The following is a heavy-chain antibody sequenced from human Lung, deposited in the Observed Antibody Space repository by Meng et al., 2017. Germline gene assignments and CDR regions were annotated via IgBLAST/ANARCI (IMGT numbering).Heavy chain of an antibody. Sequence: QPQLQESGPGLVKPSEALSVTCSVSGGSISTSGYYWGWIRQPPGKGLEWIGSIGHSGFTYYTPSLKSRVTVSIDTSKSQFSLKLTSVTAADTAVYYCVRSSGWVRTGFDPWGQGTLVTVSS. CDR3: VRSSGWVRTGFDP. V-gene: IGHV4-39*01. J-gene: IGHJ5*02. CDR2: IGHSGFT. CDR1: GGSISTSGYY. D-gene: IGHD6-19*01.